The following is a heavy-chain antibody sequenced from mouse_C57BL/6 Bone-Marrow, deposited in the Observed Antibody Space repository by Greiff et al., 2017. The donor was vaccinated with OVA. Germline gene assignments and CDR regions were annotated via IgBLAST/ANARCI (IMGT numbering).Heavy chain of an antibody. CDR3: TRGYGSSFPYWYFDV. CDR1: GYTFTDYE. D-gene: IGHD1-1*01. V-gene: IGHV1-15*01. J-gene: IGHJ1*03. Sequence: QVQLQQSGAELVRPGASVTLSCKASGYTFTDYEMHWVKQTPVHGLEWIGAIDPETGGTAYNQKFKGKAILTADKSSSTAYMELRILTSEDSAVYYCTRGYGSSFPYWYFDVWGTGTTVTVSS. CDR2: IDPETGGT.